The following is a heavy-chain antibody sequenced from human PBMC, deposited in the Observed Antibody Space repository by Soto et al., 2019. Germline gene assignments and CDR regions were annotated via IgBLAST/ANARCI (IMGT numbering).Heavy chain of an antibody. CDR2: VSSTTNYI. Sequence: GGSLRLSCAASGFTFTRYSMNWVRQAPGKGLEWVSSVSSTTNYIYYGDSMKGRFTISRDNAKNSLYLEMNSLRAEDTAVYYCARESEDLTSNFDYWGQGTLVTVSS. V-gene: IGHV3-21*06. CDR1: GFTFTRYS. J-gene: IGHJ4*02. CDR3: ARESEDLTSNFDY.